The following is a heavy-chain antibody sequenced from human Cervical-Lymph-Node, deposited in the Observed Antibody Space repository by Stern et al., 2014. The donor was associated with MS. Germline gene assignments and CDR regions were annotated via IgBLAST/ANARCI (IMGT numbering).Heavy chain of an antibody. CDR2: INPHSGGT. CDR1: GYIFTDYY. V-gene: IGHV1-2*02. CDR3: ARGSGTAYDLRGDY. J-gene: IGHJ4*01. Sequence: QVQLVESGAEAKAPGASMKVSCRASGYIFTDYYLHWVRQAPGQGLEWLGWINPHSGGTNYAQKFQGRVTMTTDTSTSTAYMDMRWLGYADTAVYYCARGSGTAYDLRGDYWGQGTLVTVSS. D-gene: IGHD3-3*01.